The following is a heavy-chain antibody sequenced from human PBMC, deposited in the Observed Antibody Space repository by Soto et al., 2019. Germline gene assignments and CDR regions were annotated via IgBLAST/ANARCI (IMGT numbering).Heavy chain of an antibody. D-gene: IGHD6-6*01. V-gene: IGHV3-21*01. Sequence: LRLSCAASGFTFSSYSMNWVRQAPGKGLEWVSSISSSSSYIYYADSVKGRFTISRDNAKNSLYLQMNSLRAEDTAVYYCATAYSSSSRVRAYYFDYWGQGTLVTVSS. CDR1: GFTFSSYS. CDR3: ATAYSSSSRVRAYYFDY. J-gene: IGHJ4*02. CDR2: ISSSSSYI.